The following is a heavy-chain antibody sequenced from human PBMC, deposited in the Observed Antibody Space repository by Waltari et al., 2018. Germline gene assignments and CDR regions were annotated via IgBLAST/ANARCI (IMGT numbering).Heavy chain of an antibody. CDR2: IIPNCGTA. V-gene: IGHV1-69*05. D-gene: IGHD3-16*01. J-gene: IGHJ4*02. CDR1: GGTFSSYA. CDR3: ARGGGGNRRAFDY. Sequence: QVQLVQSGAEVKKPGSSVKVSCKASGGTFSSYAISWVRQAPGQGLEGMGGIIPNCGTANDAQKCQGRVTITTDESTSTAYMELSSLRSEDTAVYYCARGGGGNRRAFDYWGQGTLVTVSS.